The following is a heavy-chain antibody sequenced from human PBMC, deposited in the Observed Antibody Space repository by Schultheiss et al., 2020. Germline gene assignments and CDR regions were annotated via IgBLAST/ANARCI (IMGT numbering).Heavy chain of an antibody. D-gene: IGHD3-22*01. V-gene: IGHV3-33*08. CDR3: ARTPGLLTIDY. CDR2: RWYDGSNK. CDR1: GFTLSTSG. J-gene: IGHJ4*02. Sequence: GESLRLSGAASGFTLSTSGVHWVRQAPGKGLEWVAVRWYDGSNKYYADSVKGRFTISRDDARSSLYLQMNSLRAEDTAVYYCARTPGLLTIDYWGQGTLVTVSS.